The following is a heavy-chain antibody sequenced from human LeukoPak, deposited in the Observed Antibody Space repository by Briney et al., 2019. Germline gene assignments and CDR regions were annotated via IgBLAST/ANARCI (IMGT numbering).Heavy chain of an antibody. V-gene: IGHV3-74*01. CDR2: INSDGSST. CDR1: GFTFSSYW. D-gene: IGHD4-17*01. CDR3: ATLRADYGDYVSYYYYGMDV. Sequence: GGSLRLSCAASGFTFSSYWMHWVRQAPGKGLVWVSRINSDGSSTSYADSVEGRFTISRDNAKNTLYLQMNSLRAEDTAVYYCATLRADYGDYVSYYYYGMDVWGQGTTVTVSS. J-gene: IGHJ6*02.